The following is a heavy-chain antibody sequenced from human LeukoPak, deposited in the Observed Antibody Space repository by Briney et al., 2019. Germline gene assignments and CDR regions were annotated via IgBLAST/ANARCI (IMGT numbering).Heavy chain of an antibody. V-gene: IGHV3-74*01. Sequence: GGXLRLSCAASGFTFSSYWMHWVRQAPGKGLVWVSRINSDGSSTSYADSVKGRFTISRDNAKNTLYLQMNSLRAEDTAVYYCARVGADWSSDYWGQGTLVTVSS. J-gene: IGHJ4*02. CDR1: GFTFSSYW. CDR3: ARVGADWSSDY. CDR2: INSDGSST. D-gene: IGHD3-3*01.